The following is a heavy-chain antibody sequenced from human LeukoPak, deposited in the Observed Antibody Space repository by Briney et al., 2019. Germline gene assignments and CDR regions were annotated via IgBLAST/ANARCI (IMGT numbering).Heavy chain of an antibody. V-gene: IGHV1-2*02. CDR1: GYTFTGYY. J-gene: IGHJ4*02. D-gene: IGHD3-10*01. Sequence: ASVEVSCKASGYTFTGYYMHWVRQAPGQGLEWMGWINPNSGGTNYAQKFQGRVTMTRDTSISTAYMELSRLRSDDTAVYYCARGRAVRGVIIIPTFKYWGQGTLVTVSS. CDR2: INPNSGGT. CDR3: ARGRAVRGVIIIPTFKY.